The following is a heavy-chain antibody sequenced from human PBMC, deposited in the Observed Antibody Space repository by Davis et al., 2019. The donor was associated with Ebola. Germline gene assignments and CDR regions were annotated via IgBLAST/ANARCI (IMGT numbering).Heavy chain of an antibody. D-gene: IGHD5-18*01. CDR1: GGSISSYY. V-gene: IGHV4-59*12. Sequence: MPSETLSLTCTVSGGSISSYYWSWIRQPPGKGLEWIGYIYYSGSTNYNPSLKSRVTISVDTSKNQFSLKLSSVTAADTAVYYCARGGIQLWLMDYYYYGMDVWGQGTTVTVFS. J-gene: IGHJ6*02. CDR3: ARGGIQLWLMDYYYYGMDV. CDR2: IYYSGST.